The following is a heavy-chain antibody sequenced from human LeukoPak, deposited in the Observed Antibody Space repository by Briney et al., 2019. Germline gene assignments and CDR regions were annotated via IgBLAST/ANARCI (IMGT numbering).Heavy chain of an antibody. D-gene: IGHD2/OR15-2a*01. J-gene: IGHJ4*02. V-gene: IGHV4-59*01. Sequence: SETLSLTCTVSGGSISTYYWSWIRQPPGKTLEWIGYIYYTGSTDYNPSLKSRVTISVDSSKNQFSLKLTSVTAADTAVYYCARGPAGAVLDGWGQGSLVTVSS. CDR3: ARGPAGAVLDG. CDR1: GGSISTYY. CDR2: IYYTGST.